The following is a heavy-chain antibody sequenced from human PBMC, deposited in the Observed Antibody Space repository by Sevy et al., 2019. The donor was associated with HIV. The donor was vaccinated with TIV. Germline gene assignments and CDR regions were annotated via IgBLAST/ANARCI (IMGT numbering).Heavy chain of an antibody. J-gene: IGHJ3*02. Sequence: GGSLRLSCAGSGFSFSSYWMSWVRQAPGKGLEWVSGISGSGSGSGTYYADSVKGRFTVSRDNSKNTLYLQMNSLRAEDTAVYYCAKDIVILVGDAFDIWGQGTMVTVSS. CDR3: AKDIVILVGDAFDI. V-gene: IGHV3-23*01. CDR1: GFSFSSYW. CDR2: ISGSGSGSGT. D-gene: IGHD3-22*01.